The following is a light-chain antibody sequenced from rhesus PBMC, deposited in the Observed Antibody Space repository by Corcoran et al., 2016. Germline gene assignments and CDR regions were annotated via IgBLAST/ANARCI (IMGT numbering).Light chain of an antibody. CDR1: QSVSMF. CDR2: GAS. V-gene: IGKV3-24*03. CDR3: LQSSSWPYS. Sequence: EIVMTQSPATLALSPGERATLSCRASQSVSMFLGWYQQKPGQAPRLLISGASSRATGIPERFSGSGSGTEFTRTISSLEPEDVGVYFCLQSSSWPYSFGQGTKVEIK. J-gene: IGKJ2*01.